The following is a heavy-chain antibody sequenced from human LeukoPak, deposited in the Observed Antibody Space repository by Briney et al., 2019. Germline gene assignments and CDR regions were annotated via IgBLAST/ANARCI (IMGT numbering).Heavy chain of an antibody. V-gene: IGHV3-30*18. CDR1: GFTFSSYG. Sequence: PRRSLRLSCAASGFTFSSYGMHWVRQAPDKGLEWVAVISYNGSSKYYADSVKGRFTISRDNSKNTLYLQMNSLRAEDTAVYYCVNDDCSSTSCYGEDYYYGMDVWGQGTTVTVSS. J-gene: IGHJ6*02. CDR2: ISYNGSSK. D-gene: IGHD2-2*01. CDR3: VNDDCSSTSCYGEDYYYGMDV.